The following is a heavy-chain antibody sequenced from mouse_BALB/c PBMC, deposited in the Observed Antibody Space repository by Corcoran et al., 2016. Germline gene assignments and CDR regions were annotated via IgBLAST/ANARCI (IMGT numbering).Heavy chain of an antibody. V-gene: IGHV9-3*02. Sequence: QIQLVQSGPELKKPGETVKISCKASGYTFTNYGMNWVKQAPGKGLKWMGWINTNTGEPTYAEEFKGRFAFSLETSASTAYLQINNLKNEDTATYFCARKVRRSYYFDYWGQGTTLTVSS. CDR3: ARKVRRSYYFDY. CDR2: INTNTGEP. CDR1: GYTFTNYG. J-gene: IGHJ2*01. D-gene: IGHD2-14*01.